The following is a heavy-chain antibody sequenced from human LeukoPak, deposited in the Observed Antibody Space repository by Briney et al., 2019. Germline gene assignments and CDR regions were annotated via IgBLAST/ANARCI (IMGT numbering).Heavy chain of an antibody. J-gene: IGHJ5*02. D-gene: IGHD3-3*01. CDR3: ARVYSTIFGVVRNWFDP. Sequence: PGGSLRLSCAASGFTFSSYAMSWVRQAPGKGLEWVSAISGSGGSTYYADSVKGRFTISRDNAKNSLYLQMNSLRAEDTAVYYYARVYSTIFGVVRNWFDPWGQGTLVTVSS. V-gene: IGHV3-23*01. CDR2: ISGSGGST. CDR1: GFTFSSYA.